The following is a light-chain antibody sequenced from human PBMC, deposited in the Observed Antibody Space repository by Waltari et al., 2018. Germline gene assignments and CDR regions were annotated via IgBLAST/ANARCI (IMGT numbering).Light chain of an antibody. CDR2: GST. J-gene: IGLJ3*02. CDR3: QSFDSSLSASV. CDR1: SSNFGAGYD. V-gene: IGLV1-40*01. Sequence: QSVLTQPPSMSGAPGQKVTIPCTGGSSNFGAGYDVHWYQHFPGAAPKLLIFGSTNRASGVPGRFAGSESGTSASLAIAGLQSEDEAVYYCQSFDSSLSASVFGGGTKLTVL.